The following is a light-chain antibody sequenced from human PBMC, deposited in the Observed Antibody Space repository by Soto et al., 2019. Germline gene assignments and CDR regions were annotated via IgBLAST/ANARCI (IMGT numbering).Light chain of an antibody. Sequence: QSVLTQRASVSGSPGQSNTISCTGTSSDIRTYNLVSCYQQHPGKAPKLTIYEVNKRPSGVSDRFSGSKSGNAASLTISGLQAEDEADYYCCSYAGSSTLYVFGTGTKVTV. V-gene: IGLV2-23*02. CDR2: EVN. CDR1: SSDIRTYNL. J-gene: IGLJ1*01. CDR3: CSYAGSSTLYV.